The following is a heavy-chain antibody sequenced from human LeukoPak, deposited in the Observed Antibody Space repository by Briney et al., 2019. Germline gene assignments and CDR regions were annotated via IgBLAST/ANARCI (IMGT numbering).Heavy chain of an antibody. CDR3: ATSLYYYDSSGYYGY. CDR2: FDPEDGET. Sequence: ASVKVSFKVSGYTLTELSMHWVRQAPGKGLEWMGGFDPEDGETIYAQKFQGRVTMTEDTSTDTAYMELSSLRSEDTAAYYCATSLYYYDSSGYYGYWGQGTLVTVSS. D-gene: IGHD3-22*01. J-gene: IGHJ4*02. V-gene: IGHV1-24*01. CDR1: GYTLTELS.